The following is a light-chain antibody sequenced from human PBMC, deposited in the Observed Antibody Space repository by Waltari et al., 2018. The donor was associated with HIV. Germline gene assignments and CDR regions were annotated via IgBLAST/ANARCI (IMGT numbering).Light chain of an antibody. J-gene: IGLJ2*01. Sequence: QSALTQPPSASGSPGQSVTISCAGTSSDIGLYNFVSWYQHHPGKAPKLMISDVSRRPSGVPGRFSGSKSGNTASLTVSGRQADDEATYYCFSYAGNNFLLFGGGTKLTVL. CDR2: DVS. V-gene: IGLV2-8*01. CDR3: FSYAGNNFLL. CDR1: SSDIGLYNF.